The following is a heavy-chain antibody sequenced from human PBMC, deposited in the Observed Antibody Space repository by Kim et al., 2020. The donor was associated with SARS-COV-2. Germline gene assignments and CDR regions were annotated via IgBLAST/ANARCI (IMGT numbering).Heavy chain of an antibody. J-gene: IGHJ6*02. Sequence: SETLSLTCAVFGGSFSGYFWSWIRQPPGKGLEWIGEINHYHRGSTKYNASLKSRVTISVDTSKNQFSLKLSSVTAADTALYYCARGRAGVVPSPILGIGPHYDYYAIDGWGQGTTVTVSS. CDR3: ARGRAGVVPSPILGIGPHYDYYAIDG. CDR2: INHYHRGST. D-gene: IGHD2-2*02. V-gene: IGHV4-34*01. CDR1: GGSFSGYF.